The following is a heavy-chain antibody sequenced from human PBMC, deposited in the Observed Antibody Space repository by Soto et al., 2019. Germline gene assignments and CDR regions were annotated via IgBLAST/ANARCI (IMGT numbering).Heavy chain of an antibody. CDR2: TSYDGNNE. V-gene: IGHV3-30*18. J-gene: IGHJ4*02. CDR3: AKDKGVFNWATSYFDY. CDR1: GFTFSNYA. D-gene: IGHD1-1*01. Sequence: GGSLRLSCAASGFTFSNYAMHWVRQAPGKGLEWVALTSYDGNNEYYTDSVKGRFTISRDNSKNTLFLQMNSPRPEDTAVYYCAKDKGVFNWATSYFDYWGQGALVTVPQ.